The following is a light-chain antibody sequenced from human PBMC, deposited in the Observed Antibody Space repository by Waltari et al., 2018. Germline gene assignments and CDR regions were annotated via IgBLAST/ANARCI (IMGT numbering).Light chain of an antibody. CDR2: AAS. V-gene: IGKV1-6*01. CDR1: QGIRND. J-gene: IGKJ4*01. Sequence: ATHMTQSPSSLSASVGDRVTITCRASQGIRNDLGWYQQKPGRAPKLLIYAASNLQSEVPPRFSGRGSGTDFTLTISSLQPEDFATYYCLQDYGYPLSFGGGTKVEIK. CDR3: LQDYGYPLS.